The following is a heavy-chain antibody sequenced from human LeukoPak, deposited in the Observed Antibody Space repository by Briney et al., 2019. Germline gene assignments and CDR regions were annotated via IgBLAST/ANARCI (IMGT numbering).Heavy chain of an antibody. CDR3: ARVSSSWYKDWYFDL. CDR1: GGSIRSYY. V-gene: IGHV4-4*07. J-gene: IGHJ2*01. D-gene: IGHD6-13*01. Sequence: SETLSLTCTVSGGSIRSYYWSWIRQPAGKGLEWIGRIYTSESPTYKPSLKSRVTMSLDTSKSQFSLKLSSVTAADTAVYYRARVSSSWYKDWYFDLWGRGTLVTVSS. CDR2: IYTSESP.